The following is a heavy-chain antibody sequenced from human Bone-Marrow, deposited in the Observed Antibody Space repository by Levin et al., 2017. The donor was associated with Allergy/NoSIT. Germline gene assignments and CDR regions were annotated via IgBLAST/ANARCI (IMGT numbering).Heavy chain of an antibody. CDR1: GFTFSHYS. CDR2: INDRGGNA. J-gene: IGHJ4*02. D-gene: IGHD5-12*01. V-gene: IGHV3-64*02. Sequence: PSGKSLKISCEASGFTFSHYSMHWVRQAPGKGLQYVSSINDRGGNAYYGDSVRGRFTMSRDDSRNTVFLQMGSLRRDDTGIYYCARGLGGSGYDVLDRWGQGTLVTVSS. CDR3: ARGLGGSGYDVLDR.